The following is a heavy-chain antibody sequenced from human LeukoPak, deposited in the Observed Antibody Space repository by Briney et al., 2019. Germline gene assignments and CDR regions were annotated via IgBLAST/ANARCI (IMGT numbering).Heavy chain of an antibody. V-gene: IGHV4-61*02. CDR2: LDSSGST. CDR1: GGSISSGSGRYY. CDR3: ARAVGERYWYFDL. Sequence: PSETLSLTCTVSGGSISSGSGRYYWSWIRQPAGKGLEWIGRLDSSGSTNYNPSLKSRVTMSVDTSKNQFSLKLSSVTAADTAVYYCARAVGERYWYFDLWGRGTLVTVSS. D-gene: IGHD3-10*01. J-gene: IGHJ2*01.